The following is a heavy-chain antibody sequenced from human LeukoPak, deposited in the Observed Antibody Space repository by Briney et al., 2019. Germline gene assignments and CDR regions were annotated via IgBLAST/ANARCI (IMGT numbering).Heavy chain of an antibody. Sequence: ASVKVSCEASGYTFTSYGISWVRQAPGQGLEWMGWISAYNGNTNYAQKLQGRVTMTTDTSTSTAYMELRSLRSDDTAVYYCARAVWGTYSYGQYFDYWGQGTLVTVSS. CDR2: ISAYNGNT. CDR3: ARAVWGTYSYGQYFDY. D-gene: IGHD5-18*01. J-gene: IGHJ4*02. V-gene: IGHV1-18*01. CDR1: GYTFTSYG.